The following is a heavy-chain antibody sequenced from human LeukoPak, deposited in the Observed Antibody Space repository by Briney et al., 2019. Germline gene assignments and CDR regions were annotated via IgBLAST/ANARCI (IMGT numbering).Heavy chain of an antibody. CDR3: ARDENCSGGNCYFI. J-gene: IGHJ4*02. V-gene: IGHV4-31*03. Sequence: SETLSLTCTVSGSSISSGAYYWSWIRQVPGKGLEWIGYGYFRGNSFYNPSLKGRVAISVDTSNNHFSLQLNSVTAADTAVYYCARDENCSGGNCYFIWGQETQVTVSS. CDR1: GSSISSGAYY. D-gene: IGHD2-15*01. CDR2: GYFRGNS.